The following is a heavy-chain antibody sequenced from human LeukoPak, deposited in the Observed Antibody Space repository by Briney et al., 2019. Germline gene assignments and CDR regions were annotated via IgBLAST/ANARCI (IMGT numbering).Heavy chain of an antibody. D-gene: IGHD5-12*01. CDR2: IYYSGST. Sequence: PSETLSLTCTVSGGSISSGDYYWSWIRQPPGKGPEWIASIYYSGSTYYSPSLKSRVTISIDTSKNQFSLKLSSVTAADTAVYYCTRRGAGYEPIDYWGQGTLVTVSS. V-gene: IGHV4-39*01. CDR1: GGSISSGDYY. CDR3: TRRGAGYEPIDY. J-gene: IGHJ4*02.